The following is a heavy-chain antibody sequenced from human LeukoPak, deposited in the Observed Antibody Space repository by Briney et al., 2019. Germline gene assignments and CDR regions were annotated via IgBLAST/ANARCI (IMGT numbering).Heavy chain of an antibody. CDR1: GFTFSSYG. CDR2: ISYDGSNK. J-gene: IGHJ3*02. V-gene: IGHV3-30*03. D-gene: IGHD1-26*01. CDR3: ALVGAVGDDAFDI. Sequence: PGGSLRLSCAASGFTFSSYGMHWVRQAPGKGLEWVAVISYDGSNKYYADSVKGRFTLSRDNSKNTLYLQMNSLRAEDTAVYYCALVGAVGDDAFDIWGQGTMVTVSS.